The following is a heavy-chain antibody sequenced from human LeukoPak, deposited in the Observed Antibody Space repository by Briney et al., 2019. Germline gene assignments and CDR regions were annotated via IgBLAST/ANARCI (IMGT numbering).Heavy chain of an antibody. Sequence: SETLSLTCAVYGGSFSGYYWSWLRQPPGKGLEWIGEINHSGSTNYNPSLKSRVTISVDTSKNQFSLKLSSVTAADTAVYYCARASGITIFGVVTQFACYFDYWGQGTLVTVSS. J-gene: IGHJ4*02. CDR1: GGSFSGYY. CDR2: INHSGST. V-gene: IGHV4-34*01. D-gene: IGHD3-3*01. CDR3: ARASGITIFGVVTQFACYFDY.